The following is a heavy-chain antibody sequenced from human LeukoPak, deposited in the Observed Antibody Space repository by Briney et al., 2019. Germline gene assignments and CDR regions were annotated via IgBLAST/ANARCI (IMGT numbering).Heavy chain of an antibody. CDR3: AKVPKQWLVKYYFDY. D-gene: IGHD6-19*01. V-gene: IGHV3-23*01. J-gene: IGHJ4*02. Sequence: GGSLRLSCAASGFTFSSYAMSWFRQAPGKGLEWVSAISGSGGSTYYADSVKGRFTISRDNSKNTLYLQMNSLRAEDTAVYYCAKVPKQWLVKYYFDYWGQGTLVTVSS. CDR1: GFTFSSYA. CDR2: ISGSGGST.